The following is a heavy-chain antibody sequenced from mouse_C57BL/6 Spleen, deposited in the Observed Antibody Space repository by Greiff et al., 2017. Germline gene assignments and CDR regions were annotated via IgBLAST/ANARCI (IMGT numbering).Heavy chain of an antibody. CDR3: ANYDYDPYYAMDY. CDR2: IYPRDGST. J-gene: IGHJ4*01. D-gene: IGHD2-4*01. V-gene: IGHV1-78*01. Sequence: QVQLQQSDAELVKPGASVKISCKVSGYTFTDHTIHWMKQRPEQGLAWIGYIYPRDGSTKYNEKFKGKATLTADKSSSTAYMQLTSLTSEDSAVYFCANYDYDPYYAMDYWGQGTSVTVSS. CDR1: GYTFTDHT.